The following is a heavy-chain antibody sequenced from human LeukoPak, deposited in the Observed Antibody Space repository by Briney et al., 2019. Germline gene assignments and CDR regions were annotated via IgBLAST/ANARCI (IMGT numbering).Heavy chain of an antibody. CDR3: ARGPRYYFDY. J-gene: IGHJ4*02. V-gene: IGHV4-59*01. CDR1: GGSISSYY. CDR2: IYYSGST. Sequence: SETLSLTCTVSGGSISSYYWSWIRQPPGKGLEWIGYIYYSGSTNYSPSLKSRVTISVDTSKNQFSLKLSSVTAADTAVYYCARGPRYYFDYWGQGTLVTVSS.